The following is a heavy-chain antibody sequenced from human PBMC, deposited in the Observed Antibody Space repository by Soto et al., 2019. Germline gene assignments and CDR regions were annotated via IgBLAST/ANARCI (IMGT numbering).Heavy chain of an antibody. D-gene: IGHD5-18*01. Sequence: ASVKVSCKASGYTFTSYGISWVRQAPGQGLEWMGWISAYNGNTNYAQKLQGRVTMTTDTSTSTAYMELRSLRSDDTAVYDCARDTAMVTGYYYGMDVWGQGTTVTVSS. CDR2: ISAYNGNT. CDR3: ARDTAMVTGYYYGMDV. V-gene: IGHV1-18*01. CDR1: GYTFTSYG. J-gene: IGHJ6*02.